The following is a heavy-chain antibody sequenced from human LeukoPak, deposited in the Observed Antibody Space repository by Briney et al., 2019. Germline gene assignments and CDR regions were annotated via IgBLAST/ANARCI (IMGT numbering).Heavy chain of an antibody. D-gene: IGHD1-26*01. CDR1: GFTFSSYW. Sequence: PGGSLRLSCAASGFTFSSYWMNWVRQAPGKGLVWVSRIKSDGSTRYADSVKGRFAISRDNAKNTLYLQMNSLRAEDTAVYYCVRDGSGTTPFDHWGQGTLVTVSS. CDR3: VRDGSGTTPFDH. V-gene: IGHV3-74*01. J-gene: IGHJ4*02. CDR2: IKSDGST.